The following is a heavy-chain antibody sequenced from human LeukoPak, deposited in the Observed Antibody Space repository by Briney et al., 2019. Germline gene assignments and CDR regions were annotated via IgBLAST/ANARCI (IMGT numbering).Heavy chain of an antibody. D-gene: IGHD3-22*01. CDR3: ARDKGLFYVDSSGYYQARDFDY. Sequence: SETLSLTCTASSLTNGYHWGWIRQSPGKGLEWIGSVYRSGTTYYNPSLTTRVDISIDTSKKQFSLKLSSVTAADTAVYYCARDKGLFYVDSSGYYQARDFDYWGQGILVTVSP. J-gene: IGHJ4*02. CDR2: VYRSGTT. CDR1: SLTNGYH. V-gene: IGHV4-38-2*02.